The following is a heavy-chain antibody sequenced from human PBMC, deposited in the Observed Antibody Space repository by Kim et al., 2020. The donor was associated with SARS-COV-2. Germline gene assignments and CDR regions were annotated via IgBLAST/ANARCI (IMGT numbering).Heavy chain of an antibody. J-gene: IGHJ4*02. D-gene: IGHD6-13*01. CDR3: ASGPTHSTGTLGY. CDR1: GFTFSSYA. CDR2: ISYDGSNK. V-gene: IGHV3-30*04. Sequence: GGSLRLSCAASGFTFSSYAMHWVRQAPGKGLEWVAVISYDGSNKYYADSVKGRFTISRDNSKNTLYLQMNSLRAEDTAVYYCASGPTHSTGTLGYWGQGTLVTVSS.